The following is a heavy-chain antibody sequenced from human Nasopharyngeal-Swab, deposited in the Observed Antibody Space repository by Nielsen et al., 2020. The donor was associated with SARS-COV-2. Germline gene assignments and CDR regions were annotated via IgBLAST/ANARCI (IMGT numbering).Heavy chain of an antibody. CDR2: IKEDGSEK. J-gene: IGHJ4*02. V-gene: IGHV3-7*01. CDR1: GFTFSSYW. D-gene: IGHD2-15*01. Sequence: GASLKISCAASGFTFSSYWMSWVRQAPGKGLEWLANIKEDGSEKYYVDSVKGRFTISRDNAKNSLYLQMNSLRAVDTAVYYCARYCSGGSCYDYWGQGTLVTVSS. CDR3: ARYCSGGSCYDY.